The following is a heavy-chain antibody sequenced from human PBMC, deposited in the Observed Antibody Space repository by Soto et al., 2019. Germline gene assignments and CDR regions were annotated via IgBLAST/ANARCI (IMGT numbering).Heavy chain of an antibody. Sequence: QVQLVQSGAEVKKPGSSVKVSCKASGGTFSSYAISWVRQAPGQGLEWMGGIIPIFGTANYAQKFQGRVTSTADEYTSTAYMELSSLRSEDTAVYYCASLIRDCSSTSCYYYYGMDVWGQGTTVTVSS. J-gene: IGHJ6*02. D-gene: IGHD2-2*01. CDR1: GGTFSSYA. CDR2: IIPIFGTA. CDR3: ASLIRDCSSTSCYYYYGMDV. V-gene: IGHV1-69*01.